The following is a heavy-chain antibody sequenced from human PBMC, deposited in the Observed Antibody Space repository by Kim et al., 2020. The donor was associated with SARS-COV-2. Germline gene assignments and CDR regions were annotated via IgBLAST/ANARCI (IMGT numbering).Heavy chain of an antibody. J-gene: IGHJ6*02. Sequence: SLKSRVTISVDTSKNQFSLKLSSVTAADTAVYYCARDVLWFGELYYGMDVWGQGTTVTVSS. CDR3: ARDVLWFGELYYGMDV. V-gene: IGHV4-34*01. D-gene: IGHD3-10*01.